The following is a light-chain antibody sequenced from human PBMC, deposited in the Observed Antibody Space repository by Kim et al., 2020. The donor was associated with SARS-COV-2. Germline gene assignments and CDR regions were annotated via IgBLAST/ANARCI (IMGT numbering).Light chain of an antibody. CDR2: GAS. Sequence: DIQMTQSPSTLSASVGDRVTITCRASQSISSWLAWYQQKPGKAPKLLIYGASSLESGVPSRFRGSGSGTEFTLTISSLQPDDFATYYYQQYNSYSKTFGQGTKVDIK. CDR1: QSISSW. CDR3: QQYNSYSKT. J-gene: IGKJ1*01. V-gene: IGKV1-5*01.